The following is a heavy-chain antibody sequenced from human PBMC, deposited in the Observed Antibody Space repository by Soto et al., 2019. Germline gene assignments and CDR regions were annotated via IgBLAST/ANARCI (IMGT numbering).Heavy chain of an antibody. V-gene: IGHV3-23*01. J-gene: IGHJ6*04. CDR3: AKDQLMLPTGYYYYYYGRDV. CDR1: GFTFSSYA. Sequence: GGSLRLSCAASGFTFSSYAMSWVRQAPGKGLEWVSAISGSGGSTYYADSVKGRFTISRDNSKNTLHLQMNSLRAEDTAVYYWAKDQLMLPTGYYYYYYGRDVGGKGTTVTVS. D-gene: IGHD2-15*01. CDR2: ISGSGGST.